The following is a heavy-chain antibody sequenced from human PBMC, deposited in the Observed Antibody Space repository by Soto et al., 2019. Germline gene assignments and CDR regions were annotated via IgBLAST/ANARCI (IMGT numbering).Heavy chain of an antibody. CDR1: GYTFTGYY. V-gene: IGHV1-2*04. Sequence: ASVKVSCKASGYTFTGYYMHWVRQAPGQGLEWMGWINPNSGGTNYAQKFQGWVTMTRDTSISTAYMELSRLRSDDTAVYYCARGQIAVAGTSLSPDYYYYYGMDFWGQGTTVTVSS. CDR2: INPNSGGT. J-gene: IGHJ6*02. CDR3: ARGQIAVAGTSLSPDYYYYYGMDF. D-gene: IGHD6-19*01.